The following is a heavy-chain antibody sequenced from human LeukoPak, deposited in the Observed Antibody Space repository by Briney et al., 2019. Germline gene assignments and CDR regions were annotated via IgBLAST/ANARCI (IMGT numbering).Heavy chain of an antibody. D-gene: IGHD3-10*01. CDR1: GFTFSSYA. Sequence: GGSLRLSCAASGFTFSSYAMHWVRQAPGKGLGWVAVISYDGSNKYYADSVKGRFTISRDNSKNTLYLQMNSLRAEDTAVYYCARDSIPRGYYGSGSYFGYWGQGTLVTVSS. J-gene: IGHJ4*02. CDR3: ARDSIPRGYYGSGSYFGY. CDR2: ISYDGSNK. V-gene: IGHV3-30*04.